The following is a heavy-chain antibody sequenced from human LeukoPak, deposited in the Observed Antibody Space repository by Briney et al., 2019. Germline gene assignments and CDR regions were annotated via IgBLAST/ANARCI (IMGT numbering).Heavy chain of an antibody. V-gene: IGHV3-53*01. CDR2: IYSGGTT. CDR3: AGRTNYYYYYMDV. J-gene: IGHJ6*03. Sequence: GGSLRLSCAASGFIFNNYGMSWVRQAPGKGLEWVSVIYSGGTTYYADSVKGRFTISRDNSKNTLYLQMNSLRAEDTAVYYCAGRTNYYYYYMDVWGKGTTVTISS. CDR1: GFIFNNYG. D-gene: IGHD3-3*01.